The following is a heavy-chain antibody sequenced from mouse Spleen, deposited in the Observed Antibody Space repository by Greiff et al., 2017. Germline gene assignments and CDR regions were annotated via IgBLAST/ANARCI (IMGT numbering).Heavy chain of an antibody. V-gene: IGHV14-4*01. J-gene: IGHJ2*01. CDR2: IDPENGDT. CDR1: GFNIKDDY. Sequence: EVQLQQSGAELVRPGASVKLSCTASGFNIKDDYMHWVKQRPEQGLEWIGWIDPENGDTEYASKFQGKATITADTSSNTAYLQLSSLTSEDTAVYYCTPETAQATEYYFDYWGQGTTLTVSS. CDR3: TPETAQATEYYFDY. D-gene: IGHD3-2*02.